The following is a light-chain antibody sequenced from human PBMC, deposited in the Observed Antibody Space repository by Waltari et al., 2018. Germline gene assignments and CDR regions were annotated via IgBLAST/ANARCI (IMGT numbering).Light chain of an antibody. V-gene: IGLV1-44*01. J-gene: IGLJ2*01. Sequence: QSVLTQPPSASGTPGQGVTISCSGSRSNIGRNTVSWYQQLPGTAPKLVVDFNNQRPSGVPDRFSGSKSDTSASLAIGGLQSEDEADYYCATWDDSLNGQVVFGGGTKLTVL. CDR3: ATWDDSLNGQVV. CDR1: RSNIGRNT. CDR2: FNN.